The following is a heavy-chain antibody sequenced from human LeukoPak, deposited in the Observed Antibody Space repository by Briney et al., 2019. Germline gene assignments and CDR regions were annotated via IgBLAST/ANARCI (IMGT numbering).Heavy chain of an antibody. D-gene: IGHD1-26*01. J-gene: IGHJ4*02. V-gene: IGHV3-48*03. CDR2: IGSSGNSK. CDR3: ARGVGATGMYYFDY. CDR1: GFTFSGYE. Sequence: PGGSLRLSCTASGFTFSGYEMNWVRQAPGKGLEWVSYIGSSGNSKYYADSVKGRFTISRGDAKNSLYLQMNSLRDEDTAVYYCARGVGATGMYYFDYWGQGTLVTVSS.